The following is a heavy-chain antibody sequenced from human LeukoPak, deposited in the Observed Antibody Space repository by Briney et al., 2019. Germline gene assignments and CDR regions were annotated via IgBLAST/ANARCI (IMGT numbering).Heavy chain of an antibody. CDR2: VDWSGGRT. J-gene: IGHJ4*02. Sequence: GGSLRLSSAASGFTFDDYGMRWVRQDPGGRLERVSTVDWSGGRTSYADSVKGRFTISRDNAKNSLYLQMNSLRAEDTALYFCVRSRSYYFDYWGQGTLVTVHS. V-gene: IGHV3-20*03. CDR3: VRSRSYYFDY. D-gene: IGHD1-26*01. CDR1: GFTFDDYG.